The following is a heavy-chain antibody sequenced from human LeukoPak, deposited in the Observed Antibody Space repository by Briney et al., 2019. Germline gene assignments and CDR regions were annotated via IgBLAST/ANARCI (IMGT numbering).Heavy chain of an antibody. CDR2: IYYSGST. V-gene: IGHV4-59*12. CDR1: GGSISSYY. D-gene: IGHD6-6*01. J-gene: IGHJ4*02. Sequence: SETLSLTCTVSGGSISSYYWSWIRQPPGKGLEWIGYIYYSGSTNYNPSLKSRVTMSVDTSKNQFSLKLSSVTAADTAVYYCAKSSSRAYYFDYWGQGTLVTVSS. CDR3: AKSSSRAYYFDY.